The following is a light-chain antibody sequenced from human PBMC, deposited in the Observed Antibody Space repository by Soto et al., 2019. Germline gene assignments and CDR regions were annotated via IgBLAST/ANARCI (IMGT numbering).Light chain of an antibody. Sequence: QSALTQPASVSGSPGQSITISCTGTSGDVGGYNYVSWYQHHPGKAPKLMIYDVTNRPSGVSNRFSGSKSGNTASLTISGLQAEDEADYYCTSYTTSSTSLVFGGGTKLTVL. CDR1: SGDVGGYNY. CDR3: TSYTTSSTSLV. V-gene: IGLV2-14*03. CDR2: DVT. J-gene: IGLJ3*02.